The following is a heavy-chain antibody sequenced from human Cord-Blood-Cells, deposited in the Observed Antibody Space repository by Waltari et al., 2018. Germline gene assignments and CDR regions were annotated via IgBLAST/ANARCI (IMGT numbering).Heavy chain of an antibody. CDR2: IYYSGST. CDR1: GGSISSYY. CDR3: ARDRPITGTTFGYYYYGMDV. V-gene: IGHV4-59*01. D-gene: IGHD1-20*01. J-gene: IGHJ6*02. Sequence: QVQLQESGPGLVTPSETLSLTCTVSGGSISSYYWSWIRQPPGKGLEWIGYIYYSGSTNYNPSLKSRVTISVDTSKNQFSLKLSSVTAADTAVYYCARDRPITGTTFGYYYYGMDVWGQGTTVTVSS.